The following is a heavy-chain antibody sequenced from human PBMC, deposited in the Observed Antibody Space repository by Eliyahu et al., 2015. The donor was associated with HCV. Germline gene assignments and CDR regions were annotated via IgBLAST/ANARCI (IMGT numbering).Heavy chain of an antibody. V-gene: IGHV3-13*01. CDR3: AREVDDQSGHDGWDLDL. CDR1: GFTFSGAD. Sequence: EVQLVESGGGLVQPGGSLRLSCAASGFTFSGADMHWVRQVTGKGLEWVSAIGRHYDTYYSDSARGRFTISRENAKNSLYLQMNSLRAGDTAVYYCAREVDDQSGHDGWDLDLWGRGILVTVSS. D-gene: IGHD5-12*01. J-gene: IGHJ2*01. CDR2: IGRHYDT.